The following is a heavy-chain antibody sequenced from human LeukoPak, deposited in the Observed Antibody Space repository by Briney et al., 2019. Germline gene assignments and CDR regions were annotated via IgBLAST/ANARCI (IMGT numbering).Heavy chain of an antibody. D-gene: IGHD3-10*01. CDR2: ISSSSSYI. Sequence: GGSLRLSCAASGFTFSSYSMNWVRQAPGKGLEWVSSISSSSSYIYYADSVKGRFTISRDNAKNTLYLQVTSLRAEDTALYYCVRDTGIREAFDIWGQGTTVTVSS. V-gene: IGHV3-21*01. J-gene: IGHJ3*02. CDR3: VRDTGIREAFDI. CDR1: GFTFSSYS.